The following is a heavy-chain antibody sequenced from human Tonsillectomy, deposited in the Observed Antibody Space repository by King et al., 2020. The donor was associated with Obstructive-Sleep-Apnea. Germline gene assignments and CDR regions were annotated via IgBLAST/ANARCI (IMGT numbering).Heavy chain of an antibody. CDR3: ARLPGGNYGMDV. Sequence: QLQESGPGLVKPSQTLSLTCTVSGGSIISGGYHWSWIRQHPGKGLEWIGYIYASGSTYYNPSLKSRIAISVDTAKNQFSLKLRSVTAADTAVYYCARLPGGNYGMDVWGQGTTVTVSS. CDR1: GGSIISGGYH. D-gene: IGHD3-16*01. CDR2: IYASGST. V-gene: IGHV4-31*03. J-gene: IGHJ6*02.